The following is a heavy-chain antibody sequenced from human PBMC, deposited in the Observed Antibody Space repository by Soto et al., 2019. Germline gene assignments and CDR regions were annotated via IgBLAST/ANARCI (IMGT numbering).Heavy chain of an antibody. Sequence: GESLKISCKGSGYSFAGYWITWVRQKPGKGLEWMGRIDPSDSQTYYSPSFRGHVTISATKSITTVFLQWSSLRASDTAMYYSARHIYDYAPAPTFQYYFDSWRQGPPVTLTS. V-gene: IGHV5-10-1*01. CDR3: ARHIYDYAPAPTFQYYFDS. J-gene: IGHJ4*02. D-gene: IGHD3-10*01. CDR1: GYSFAGYW. CDR2: IDPSDSQT.